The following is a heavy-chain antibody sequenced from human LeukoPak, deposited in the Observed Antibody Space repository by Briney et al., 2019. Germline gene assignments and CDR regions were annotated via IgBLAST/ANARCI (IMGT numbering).Heavy chain of an antibody. Sequence: GGALRLSCAASGFTFSSYWMHWVRQAPGKGLVWVSHINSDGSSTSYADSVKGRFTISRDNAKNTLYLQMNSLRAEDAAVYYCASPKYSGGRPIDYWGQGTLVTVSS. CDR3: ASPKYSGGRPIDY. J-gene: IGHJ4*02. V-gene: IGHV3-74*01. D-gene: IGHD6-19*01. CDR1: GFTFSSYW. CDR2: INSDGSST.